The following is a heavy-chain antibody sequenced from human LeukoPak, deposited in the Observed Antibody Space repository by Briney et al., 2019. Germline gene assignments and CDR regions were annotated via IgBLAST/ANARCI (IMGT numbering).Heavy chain of an antibody. CDR2: ILPGNSDT. Sequence: LGESLKISCKGSGYTFTSYWIGWVRQMPGKGLEWMGIILPGNSDTRYSPSFKGQVTMSVDKSISIAYLQWSSLKASDTAIDYCARQYYETLTGPNWFDAWGQGTLVTVSS. CDR1: GYTFTSYW. CDR3: ARQYYETLTGPNWFDA. V-gene: IGHV5-51*01. D-gene: IGHD3-9*01. J-gene: IGHJ5*02.